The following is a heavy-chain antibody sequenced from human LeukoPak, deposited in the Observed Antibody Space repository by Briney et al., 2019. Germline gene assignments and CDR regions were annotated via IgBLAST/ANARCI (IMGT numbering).Heavy chain of an antibody. Sequence: PGGSLRLSCAASGFTFSSYAMHWVRQAPGKGLEWVAVISYDGSNKYYADSVKGRFTISRDNSKNTLYLQMNSLRAEDTAVYYCAKEGYDSSGYPYFWGQGTLVTVSS. V-gene: IGHV3-30*18. CDR1: GFTFSSYA. D-gene: IGHD3-22*01. CDR2: ISYDGSNK. J-gene: IGHJ4*02. CDR3: AKEGYDSSGYPYF.